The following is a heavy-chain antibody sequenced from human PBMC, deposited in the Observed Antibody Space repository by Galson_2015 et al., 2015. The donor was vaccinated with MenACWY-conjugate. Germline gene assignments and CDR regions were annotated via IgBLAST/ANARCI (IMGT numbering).Heavy chain of an antibody. V-gene: IGHV3-21*01. CDR1: GFTFNTYT. Sequence: PLRLSCAASGFTFNTYTMNWVRQAPGEGLVWVSSITSGSDYIYYADSVKGRFTVSRDNAENSLYLQMNSLRPEDTAVYYCAREDLAWAFGLDYWGQGTLVTVSS. D-gene: IGHD2/OR15-2a*01. J-gene: IGHJ4*02. CDR2: ITSGSDYI. CDR3: AREDLAWAFGLDY.